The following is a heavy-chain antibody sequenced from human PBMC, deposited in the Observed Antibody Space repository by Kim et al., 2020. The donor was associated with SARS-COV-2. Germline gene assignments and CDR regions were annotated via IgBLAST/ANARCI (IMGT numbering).Heavy chain of an antibody. CDR2: IIPIFGTA. D-gene: IGHD3-3*01. Sequence: SVKVSCKASGGTFSSYAISWVRQAPGQGLEWMGGIIPIFGTANYAQKFQGRVTITADESTSTAYMELSSLRSEDTAVYYCATRESGFLTRDWFDPWGQGTLVTVSS. V-gene: IGHV1-69*13. CDR1: GGTFSSYA. CDR3: ATRESGFLTRDWFDP. J-gene: IGHJ5*02.